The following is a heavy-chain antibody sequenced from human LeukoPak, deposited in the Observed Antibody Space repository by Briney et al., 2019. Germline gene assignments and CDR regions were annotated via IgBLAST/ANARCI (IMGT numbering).Heavy chain of an antibody. CDR3: ARGSRYYDSSGYPEYFQH. V-gene: IGHV4-61*02. D-gene: IGHD3-22*01. CDR1: GGSISSGSYY. CDR2: IYTSGST. J-gene: IGHJ1*01. Sequence: SETLSLTCTVSGGSISSGSYYWSWIRQPAGKGLEWIGRIYTSGSTNYNPSLKSRVIISVDTSKNQFSLELSSVTAADTAVYYCARGSRYYDSSGYPEYFQHWGQGTLVTVSS.